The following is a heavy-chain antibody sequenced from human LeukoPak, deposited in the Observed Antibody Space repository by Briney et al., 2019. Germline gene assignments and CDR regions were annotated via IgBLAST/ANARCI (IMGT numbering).Heavy chain of an antibody. CDR2: IWYDGSNK. CDR1: GFTFSSYG. V-gene: IGHV3-33*06. Sequence: GRSLRLSCAASGFTFSSYGMHWVRQAPGKGLEWVAIIWYDGSNKYYADSVKGRFTISRDNSKNTLYLQMNSLRAEDTAVYYRAKATGYGGNSEVWGQGTLVTVSS. CDR3: AKATGYGGNSEV. J-gene: IGHJ4*02. D-gene: IGHD4-23*01.